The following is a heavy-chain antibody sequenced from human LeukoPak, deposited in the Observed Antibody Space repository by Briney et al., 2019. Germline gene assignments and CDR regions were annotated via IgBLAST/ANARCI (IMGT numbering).Heavy chain of an antibody. V-gene: IGHV3-74*01. CDR3: ARSAYNWEFGY. CDR2: INSDGSST. D-gene: IGHD5-24*01. Sequence: PGGSLRLSCAASGFTFSSYWMHWVRHAPGKGLVWVSRINSDGSSTSYADSVKGRFTISRDNAKNTLYLQMNSLRAEDTAVYYCARSAYNWEFGYWGQGTLVTVSS. J-gene: IGHJ4*02. CDR1: GFTFSSYW.